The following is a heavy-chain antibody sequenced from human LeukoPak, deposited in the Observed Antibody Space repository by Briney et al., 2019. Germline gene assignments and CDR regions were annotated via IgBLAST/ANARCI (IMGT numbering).Heavy chain of an antibody. Sequence: PSETLSLTCAVSGGSLSSSSYYWGWARQPPGKGRGCNGSIYYSGHTYYNPSLKGRPTISVDTSKNRISLEPSSVTAADAAVYYCARRYLDRGPLGGYYYYMDVWGEGTTLTVSS. V-gene: IGHV4-39*01. CDR2: IYYSGHT. CDR3: ARRYLDRGPLGGYYYYMDV. D-gene: IGHD3-10*01. J-gene: IGHJ6*03. CDR1: GGSLSSSSYY.